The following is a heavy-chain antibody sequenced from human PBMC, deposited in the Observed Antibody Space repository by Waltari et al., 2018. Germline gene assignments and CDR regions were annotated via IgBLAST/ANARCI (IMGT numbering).Heavy chain of an antibody. CDR1: GGSLSSSY. V-gene: IGHV4-59*01. D-gene: IGHD1-26*01. CDR2: IYSSGST. J-gene: IGHJ4*02. CDR3: ARGTLVGATRMFDY. Sequence: QVQLQESGPGLVKPSETLSLTCTVSGGSLSSSYWSWIRQPPGKGRYWLGYIYSSGSTNYAPSRKSQGTISVDTSKNQFSLKLGSVTAADTAVYYCARGTLVGATRMFDYWGQGTLVTVSS.